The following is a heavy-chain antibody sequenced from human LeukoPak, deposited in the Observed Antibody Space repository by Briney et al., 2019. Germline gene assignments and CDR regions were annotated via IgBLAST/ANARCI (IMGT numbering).Heavy chain of an antibody. Sequence: PSETLSLTCAVYGGSFSGYYWSWIRQPPGKGLEWIGEINHSGSTNYNPSLKSRVTISVDTSKNQFSLKLSSVTAADTAVYYCARGCDRSYYYYGMDVWGQGTTVTVSS. V-gene: IGHV4-34*01. CDR2: INHSGST. J-gene: IGHJ6*02. D-gene: IGHD3-22*01. CDR3: ARGCDRSYYYYGMDV. CDR1: GGSFSGYY.